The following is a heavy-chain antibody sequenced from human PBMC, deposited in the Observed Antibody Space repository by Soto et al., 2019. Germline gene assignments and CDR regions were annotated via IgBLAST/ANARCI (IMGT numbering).Heavy chain of an antibody. J-gene: IGHJ4*02. V-gene: IGHV4-39*02. Sequence: PSETLSLTCTVSGGSISSPIYYWGWIRQPPGKGLEWIGNIYFSGDTFYNPSLKSRVTMSVDSSKNHFSLRVNSVTAADTAVYYCASRDPGTSVDYWGQGTLVTVSS. CDR2: IYFSGDT. D-gene: IGHD1-7*01. CDR3: ASRDPGTSVDY. CDR1: GGSISSPIYY.